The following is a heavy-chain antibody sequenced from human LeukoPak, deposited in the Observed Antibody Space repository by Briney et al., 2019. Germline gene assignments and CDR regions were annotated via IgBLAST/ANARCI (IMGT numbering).Heavy chain of an antibody. CDR1: GFTFSSNG. Sequence: PGDSLRLSCAASGFTFSSNGLHWVRQAPGKGLEWVAFIRYDGSNKYYADSVKGRFTISRDNAKNSLYLQMNSLRAEDTAVYYCARDGIVVVVAALDYWGQGTLVTVSS. D-gene: IGHD2-15*01. CDR3: ARDGIVVVVAALDY. CDR2: IRYDGSNK. V-gene: IGHV3-30*02. J-gene: IGHJ4*02.